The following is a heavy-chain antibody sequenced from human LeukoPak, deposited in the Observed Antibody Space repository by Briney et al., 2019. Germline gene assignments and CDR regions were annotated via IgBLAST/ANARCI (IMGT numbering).Heavy chain of an antibody. CDR1: GFTVSSYW. CDR3: ARGDTMVRGVIKAYYYYYMDV. V-gene: IGHV3-7*01. Sequence: PGGSLRLSCAASGFTVSSYWMSWVRQPPGKGLEWVANIKQDGSEKYYVDSVKGRFTISRDSAKNSLYLQMNSLRAEDTAVYSCARGDTMVRGVIKAYYYYYMDVWGKGTTVTVSS. D-gene: IGHD3-10*01. CDR2: IKQDGSEK. J-gene: IGHJ6*03.